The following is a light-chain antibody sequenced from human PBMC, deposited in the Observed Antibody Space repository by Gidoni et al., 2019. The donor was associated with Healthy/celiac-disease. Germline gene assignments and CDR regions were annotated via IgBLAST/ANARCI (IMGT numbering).Light chain of an antibody. CDR1: QSVSSN. Sequence: DIVMTQSPATLSVSPGERATLSCRASQSVSSNLAWYQQKPGQAHQLLIYGASTRATGIPARFSGSGSGTEFTLTISSLQSEDFAVYYCQQYNNWPRTFGQGTKVEIK. CDR2: GAS. J-gene: IGKJ1*01. CDR3: QQYNNWPRT. V-gene: IGKV3-15*01.